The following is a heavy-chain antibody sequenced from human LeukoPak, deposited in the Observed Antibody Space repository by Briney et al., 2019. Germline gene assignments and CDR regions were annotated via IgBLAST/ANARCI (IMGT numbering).Heavy chain of an antibody. CDR3: ARDLEPIGGWCFNDY. CDR2: ISYDGSNK. V-gene: IGHV3-30*03. CDR1: GFTFSSYG. J-gene: IGHJ4*02. Sequence: GGSLRLSCAASGFTFSSYGMHWVRQAPGKGLEWVAVISYDGSNKYYADSVKGRCTISRDNSKNTLFLQMNSLRAEDTAVYYCARDLEPIGGWCFNDYWGQGTLVTVSS. D-gene: IGHD1-1*01.